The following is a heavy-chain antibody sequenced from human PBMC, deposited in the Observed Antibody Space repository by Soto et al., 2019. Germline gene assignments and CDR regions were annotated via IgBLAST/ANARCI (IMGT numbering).Heavy chain of an antibody. D-gene: IGHD2-21*02. V-gene: IGHV1-3*01. CDR2: INAGSGNK. Sequence: QAQLVQSGAEMKKPGASVKVSCKATGYTFSAYTMNWVRQAPGQSLEWMGWINAGSGNKKYSQNFQGSASIPRATSAGTVYMELTGLTSEENAVYYCARDTETLGPRATAALDIWGQETMVNVYS. J-gene: IGHJ3*02. CDR1: GYTFSAYT. CDR3: ARDTETLGPRATAALDI.